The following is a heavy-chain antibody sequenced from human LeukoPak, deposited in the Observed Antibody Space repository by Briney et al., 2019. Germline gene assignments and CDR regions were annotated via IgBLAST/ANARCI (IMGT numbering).Heavy chain of an antibody. CDR1: GVSISSYY. CDR2: IYYSGST. CDR3: ARGYSSSWYHDY. J-gene: IGHJ4*02. V-gene: IGHV4-59*01. Sequence: PSETLSLTCTVSGVSISSYYWSWIRQPPGKGLEWIGYIYYSGSTNYNPSLKSRVTISVDTSKNQFSLKLSSVTAADTAVYYCARGYSSSWYHDYWGQGTLVTVSS. D-gene: IGHD6-13*01.